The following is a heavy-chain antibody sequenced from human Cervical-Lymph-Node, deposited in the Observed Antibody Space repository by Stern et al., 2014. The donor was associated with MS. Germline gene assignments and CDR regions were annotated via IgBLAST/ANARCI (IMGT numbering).Heavy chain of an antibody. V-gene: IGHV3-30*18. J-gene: IGHJ4*02. CDR2: ISFDGSNN. CDR3: AKTGANSLFDY. D-gene: IGHD2-21*01. CDR1: RFTFSNYG. Sequence: VQLVESGGGVVQPGRSLRLSCAASRFTFSNYGMHWVRQAPGEGLEWVAGISFDGSNNYYEDSVKGRFNISRDNSKSMLYLQMNSLRVEDTAVYYCAKTGANSLFDYWGQGTLVIVSS.